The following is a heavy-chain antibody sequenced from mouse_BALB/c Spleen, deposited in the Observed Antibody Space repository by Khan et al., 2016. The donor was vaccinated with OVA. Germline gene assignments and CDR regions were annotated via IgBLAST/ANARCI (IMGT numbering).Heavy chain of an antibody. CDR2: INPHIGET. J-gene: IGHJ2*01. CDR3: ARIYGSDFDY. V-gene: IGHV1-20*02. Sequence: VQLKESGPELVKPGASVKISCKASGYSFTGYFMNWVMQSHGKSLEWIGRINPHIGETFCNQKFKGKATLTVDESSSTAHMELRSLASEDSVVYYCARIYGSDFDYWGQGTTLTVSS. CDR1: GYSFTGYF. D-gene: IGHD1-1*01.